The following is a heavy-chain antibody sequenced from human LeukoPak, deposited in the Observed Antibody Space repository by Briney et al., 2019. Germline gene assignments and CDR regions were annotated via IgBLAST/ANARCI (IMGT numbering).Heavy chain of an antibody. CDR2: ISYDGSNK. Sequence: GGSLRLSCAASGFTFSSYGMHWVRQAPGKGLEWVAVISYDGSNKYYADSVKGRVTISRDNSKNTLYLQMTSLRAEDTAVYYCASRAIAVANARGQGTLVTVSS. CDR3: ASRAIAVANA. V-gene: IGHV3-30*03. D-gene: IGHD6-19*01. CDR1: GFTFSSYG. J-gene: IGHJ4*02.